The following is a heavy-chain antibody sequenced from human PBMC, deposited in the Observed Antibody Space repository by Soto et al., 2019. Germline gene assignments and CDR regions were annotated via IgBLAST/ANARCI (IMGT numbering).Heavy chain of an antibody. V-gene: IGHV5-10-1*01. CDR3: ARHVPSQYTAMVPFDP. CDR1: GYSFTSYW. CDR2: IDPSDSYT. Sequence: LGESLKISCKGSGYSFTSYWISWVRQMPGKGLEWIGRIDPSDSYTNYSPSFQGHVTISADKSISTAYLQWSSLKASDTAMYYCARHVPSQYTAMVPFDPWGQGTLVTVSS. J-gene: IGHJ5*02. D-gene: IGHD5-18*01.